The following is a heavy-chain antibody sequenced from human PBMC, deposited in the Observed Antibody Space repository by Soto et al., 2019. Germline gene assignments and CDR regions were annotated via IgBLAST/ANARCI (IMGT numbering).Heavy chain of an antibody. Sequence: ASVKVSCKACGYSCTSYGISWVRQAPGQGLDWMGWITTYNGNTKYAQDLQGRVTMTTDTSTSTAYMELRSLRSDDTAVYYCARFSGGVYNTYYFYYGMDVWGQGTTVTVSS. CDR2: ITTYNGNT. D-gene: IGHD2-15*01. J-gene: IGHJ6*02. CDR1: GYSCTSYG. V-gene: IGHV1-18*04. CDR3: ARFSGGVYNTYYFYYGMDV.